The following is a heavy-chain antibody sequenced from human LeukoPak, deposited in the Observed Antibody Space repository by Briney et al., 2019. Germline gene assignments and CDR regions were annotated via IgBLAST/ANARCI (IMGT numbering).Heavy chain of an antibody. CDR1: GYTFTGYY. Sequence: ASVKVSCKASGYTFTGYYMHWVRQAPGQGLEWMGWINPNSGGTNYAQKFQGRVTMTRDTSISTAYMELSRLRSDDTAVYYCARVTQTHYDFWSGYPPFDYWGQGPLVTVSS. D-gene: IGHD3-3*01. CDR3: ARVTQTHYDFWSGYPPFDY. J-gene: IGHJ4*02. CDR2: INPNSGGT. V-gene: IGHV1-2*02.